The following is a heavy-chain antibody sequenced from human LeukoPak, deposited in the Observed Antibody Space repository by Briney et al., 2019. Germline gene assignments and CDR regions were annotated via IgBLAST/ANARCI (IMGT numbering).Heavy chain of an antibody. CDR3: ARLSETPAFYPGGRYLYLAY. D-gene: IGHD2-8*02. J-gene: IGHJ4*02. V-gene: IGHV1-8*01. CDR1: GYTFSSYD. Sequence: GASVKVSCKASGYTFSSYDINWVRQATGQGLEWMGWMNPSTGNTGYAQKFQGRVTMTRDTSTSTAYMELSSLKPEGTAVYYCARLSETPAFYPGGRYLYLAYWGQGAQVTVSS. CDR2: MNPSTGNT.